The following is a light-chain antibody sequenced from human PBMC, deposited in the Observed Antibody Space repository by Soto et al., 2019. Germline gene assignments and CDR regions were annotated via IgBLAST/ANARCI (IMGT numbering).Light chain of an antibody. CDR3: SSYAGSNNYV. V-gene: IGLV2-8*01. CDR1: SSEIGGYNY. Sequence: QSVLTQPPSASGSPGQSVTISCTGTSSEIGGYNYVSWYQQHPGKASKLMIYEVSKRPSGVPDRFSGSKSGNTASLTVSGLQAEDEADYYCSSYAGSNNYVFGSGTKVTVL. J-gene: IGLJ1*01. CDR2: EVS.